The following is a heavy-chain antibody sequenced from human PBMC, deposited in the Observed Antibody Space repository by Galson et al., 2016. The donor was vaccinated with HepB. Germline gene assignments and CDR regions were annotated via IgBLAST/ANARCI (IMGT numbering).Heavy chain of an antibody. J-gene: IGHJ4*02. D-gene: IGHD6-19*01. Sequence: PALVKPTQTLTLTCTFSGFSLSTSGVAVGWIRQPPGKALEWLAVIYWDDDKRYSPFLGSRLTITKDTSKNQVVLTMTNMDPLDTATYYCARAVIAVAGFDFDCWGQGTLVTVSS. CDR3: ARAVIAVAGFDFDC. CDR2: IYWDDDK. V-gene: IGHV2-5*02. CDR1: GFSLSTSGVA.